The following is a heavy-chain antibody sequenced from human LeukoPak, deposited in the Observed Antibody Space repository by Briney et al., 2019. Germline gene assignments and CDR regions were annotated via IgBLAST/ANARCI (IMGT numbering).Heavy chain of an antibody. CDR1: GYPFTSYG. CDR2: INPNSGGT. J-gene: IGHJ4*02. V-gene: IGHV1-2*02. D-gene: IGHD1-26*01. Sequence: ASVKVSCKASGYPFTSYGLSWVRQAPGQGLEWMGWINPNSGGTNYAQKFQGRVTMTRDTSISTAYMELSRLRSDDTAVYYCASLVGATDFDYWGQGTLVTVSS. CDR3: ASLVGATDFDY.